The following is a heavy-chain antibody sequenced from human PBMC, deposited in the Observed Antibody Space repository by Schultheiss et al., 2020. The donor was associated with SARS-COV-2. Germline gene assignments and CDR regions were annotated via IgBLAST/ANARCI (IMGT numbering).Heavy chain of an antibody. V-gene: IGHV4-39*07. D-gene: IGHD2-2*01. J-gene: IGHJ1*01. CDR1: GGSISSSSYY. Sequence: SETLSLTCTVSGGSISSSSYYWGWIRQPPGKGLEWIGSIYYSGSTNYNPSLKSRVTISVDTSKNQFSLKLSSVTAADTAVYYCAEGPAATEYFQHWGQGTLVTVSS. CDR3: AEGPAATEYFQH. CDR2: IYYSGST.